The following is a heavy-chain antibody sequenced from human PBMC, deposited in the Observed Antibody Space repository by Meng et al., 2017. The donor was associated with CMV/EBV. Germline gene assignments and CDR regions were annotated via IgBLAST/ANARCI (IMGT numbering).Heavy chain of an antibody. J-gene: IGHJ5*02. CDR3: ARNYYGSGSWFDP. CDR1: GYTLTCYG. D-gene: IGHD3-10*01. Sequence: QVHLVQSGAAMKKPGASGKVSCEASGYTLTCYGMSWVRQAPGQGLEWMGWISANNGNTNYAQKLQGRVTMTTDTSTSTAYMELRSLRSDDTAVYYCARNYYGSGSWFDPWGQGTLVTVSS. CDR2: ISANNGNT. V-gene: IGHV1-18*01.